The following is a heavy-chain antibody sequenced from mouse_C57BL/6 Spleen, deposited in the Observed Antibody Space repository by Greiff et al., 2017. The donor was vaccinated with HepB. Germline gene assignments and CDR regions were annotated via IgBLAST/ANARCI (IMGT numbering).Heavy chain of an antibody. CDR2: IWWDDDK. J-gene: IGHJ4*01. Sequence: QVTLKVSGPGILQPSQTLSLTCSFSGFSLSTFGMGVGWIRQPSGKGLEWLAHIWWDDDKYYNPALKSRLTISKDTSKNQVFLKIANVDTADTATYYCARIAIITTVVATKYYAMDYWGQGTSVTVSS. V-gene: IGHV8-8*01. CDR1: GFSLSTFGMG. D-gene: IGHD1-1*01. CDR3: ARIAIITTVVATKYYAMDY.